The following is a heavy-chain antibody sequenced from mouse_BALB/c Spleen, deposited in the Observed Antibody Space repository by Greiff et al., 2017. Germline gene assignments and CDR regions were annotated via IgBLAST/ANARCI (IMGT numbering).Heavy chain of an antibody. V-gene: IGHV1S137*01. Sequence: QVQLKESGAELVRPGVSVKISCKGSGYTFTDYAMHWVKQSHAKSLEWIGVISTYYGDASYNQKFKGKATMTVDKSSSTAYMELARLTSEDSAIYYCARSYGKSYFDYWGQGTTLTVSS. D-gene: IGHD2-1*01. J-gene: IGHJ2*01. CDR1: GYTFTDYA. CDR2: ISTYYGDA. CDR3: ARSYGKSYFDY.